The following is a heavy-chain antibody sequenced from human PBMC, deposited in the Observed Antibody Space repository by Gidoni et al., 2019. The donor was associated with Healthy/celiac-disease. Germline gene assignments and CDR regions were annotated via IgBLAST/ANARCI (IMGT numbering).Heavy chain of an antibody. D-gene: IGHD3-10*01. V-gene: IGHV3-30*18. CDR1: GFTFSSYG. J-gene: IGHJ3*02. Sequence: HVQLVESGGGVVQPGRSLRLSCAASGFTFSSYGRHWVRQAPGKGLEWVAVISYDGSNKYYADSVKGRFTISRDNSKNTLYLQMNSLRAEDTAVYYCAKLLLMTNDAFDIWGQGTMVTVSS. CDR3: AKLLLMTNDAFDI. CDR2: ISYDGSNK.